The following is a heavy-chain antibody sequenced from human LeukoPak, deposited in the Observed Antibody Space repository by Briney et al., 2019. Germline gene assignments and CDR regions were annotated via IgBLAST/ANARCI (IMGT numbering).Heavy chain of an antibody. CDR3: ARDGGYCSSTSCYSFDY. V-gene: IGHV1-3*01. D-gene: IGHD2-2*01. Sequence: ASVNVSCTASGYTFTSYAMHWVRQAPGQRLELTGYINAGNGNTKYSQKFQGRVTITRDTSASTAYMELSSLRSEDTAVYYCARDGGYCSSTSCYSFDYWGQGTLVTVSS. CDR2: INAGNGNT. J-gene: IGHJ4*02. CDR1: GYTFTSYA.